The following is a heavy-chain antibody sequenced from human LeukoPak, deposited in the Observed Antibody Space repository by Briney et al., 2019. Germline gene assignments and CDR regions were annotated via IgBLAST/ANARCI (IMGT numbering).Heavy chain of an antibody. J-gene: IGHJ4*02. CDR3: ARGLGYNTSGYSYY. V-gene: IGHV3-74*01. Sequence: GGSLRLSCATSGLTFSNYCIDWVRQAPGKGLVWVSRINSDGITTNYADSVKGRFTISRDNAKNTLYLQMNSLRAEDTAVYYCARGLGYNTSGYSYYWGQGTLVTVSS. CDR2: INSDGITT. D-gene: IGHD3-22*01. CDR1: GLTFSNYC.